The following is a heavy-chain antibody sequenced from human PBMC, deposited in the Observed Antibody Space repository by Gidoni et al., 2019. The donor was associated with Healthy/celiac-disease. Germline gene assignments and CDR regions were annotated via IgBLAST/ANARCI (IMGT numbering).Heavy chain of an antibody. CDR2: ISGSGGST. D-gene: IGHD2-2*02. J-gene: IGHJ4*02. V-gene: IGHV3-23*01. CDR1: GFTFSSYA. CDR3: ASGGCSSTSCYRFDY. Sequence: EVQLLESGGGLVQPGGSLRLSCAASGFTFSSYAMSWVRQAPGKGLEWVSAISGSGGSTYYADSVKGRFTISRDNSKNTLYLQMNSLRAEDTAVYYCASGGCSSTSCYRFDYWGQGTLVTVSS.